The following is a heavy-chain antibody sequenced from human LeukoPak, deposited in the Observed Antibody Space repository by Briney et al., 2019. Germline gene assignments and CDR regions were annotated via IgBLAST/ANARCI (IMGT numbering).Heavy chain of an antibody. J-gene: IGHJ4*02. CDR1: GGPISSYY. Sequence: PSETLSLTCTVSGGPISSYYWSWVRQPPGKGLEWMGYVYSSGSTSYNPSLKRRVTLSVETSKNQFSLKLSSVTAADTAVYYCARGGPVDSAVGYWGQGTLVTVSS. CDR3: ARGGPVDSAVGY. D-gene: IGHD1-26*01. V-gene: IGHV4-59*01. CDR2: VYSSGST.